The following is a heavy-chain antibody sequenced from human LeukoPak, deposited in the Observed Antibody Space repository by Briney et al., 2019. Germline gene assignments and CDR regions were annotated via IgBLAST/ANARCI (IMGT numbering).Heavy chain of an antibody. D-gene: IGHD3-10*01. CDR1: GFTFSSYS. CDR3: ARSSYTSGSSYFDY. Sequence: GGSLRLSCAASGFTFSSYSMSLIRQAPGKGLEWLSYISSTTSYTAYADSVKGRFTISRDNAKNSLYLQMNSLRAEDTAVYYCARSSYTSGSSYFDYWGQGTQVTVSA. CDR2: ISSTTSYT. V-gene: IGHV3-21*05. J-gene: IGHJ4*02.